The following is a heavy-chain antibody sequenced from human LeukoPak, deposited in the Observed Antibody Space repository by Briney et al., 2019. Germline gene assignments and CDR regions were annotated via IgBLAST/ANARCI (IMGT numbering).Heavy chain of an antibody. CDR1: GYTFTSYA. CDR2: IIPIFGTA. V-gene: IGHV1-69*13. D-gene: IGHD6-13*01. CDR3: ARAKPRYSSSWYVSGFDY. Sequence: SVKVSCKASGYTFTSYAISWVRQAPGQGLEWMGGIIPIFGTANYAQKFQGRVTITADESTSTAYMELSSLRSEDTAVYYCARAKPRYSSSWYVSGFDYWGQGTLVTVSS. J-gene: IGHJ4*02.